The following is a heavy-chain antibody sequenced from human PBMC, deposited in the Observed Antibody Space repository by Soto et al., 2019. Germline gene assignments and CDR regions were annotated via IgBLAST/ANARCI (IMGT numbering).Heavy chain of an antibody. D-gene: IGHD3-16*01. Sequence: SETLSLTCAVSDDSINTDYWCSWVRQPPGKGLEWIGEIHHTVGTNYIQSLKSRITMSLDKSNNQLSLKLSSVTAADTAVYYCARGFDYRWVYWGQGTLVTVSS. CDR2: IHHTVGT. J-gene: IGHJ4*02. V-gene: IGHV4-4*02. CDR1: DDSINTDYW. CDR3: ARGFDYRWVY.